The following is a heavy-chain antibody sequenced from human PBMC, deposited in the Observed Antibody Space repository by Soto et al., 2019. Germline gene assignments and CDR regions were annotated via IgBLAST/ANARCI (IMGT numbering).Heavy chain of an antibody. CDR2: MSYDGSQK. V-gene: IGHV3-30*18. CDR3: AKSYSSRWPYYRSYGLDV. J-gene: IGHJ6*02. Sequence: QVQLVESGGGVVQPGRSLRLSCAAAGFTFSTYGMHWVRQAPGKGLEWVIVMSYDGSQKYYADSVKVRFVISRDNSKNTLYLQLNSLRTEDTAVYYCAKSYSSRWPYYRSYGLDVWGQGTTVTV. CDR1: GFTFSTYG. D-gene: IGHD4-4*01.